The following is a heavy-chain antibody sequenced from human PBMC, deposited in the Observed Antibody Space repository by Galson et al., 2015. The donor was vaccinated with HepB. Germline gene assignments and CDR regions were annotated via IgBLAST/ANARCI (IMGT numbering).Heavy chain of an antibody. CDR3: AKEYYDFWSGYLNYYYYYGMDV. J-gene: IGHJ6*02. Sequence: SLRLSCAASGFTFSSYAMHWVRQAPGKGLEWVAVISYDGSNKYYADSVKGRFTISRDNAKNSLYLQMNSLRAEDTALYYCAKEYYDFWSGYLNYYYYYGMDVWGQGTTVTVSS. CDR1: GFTFSSYA. V-gene: IGHV3-30-3*01. CDR2: ISYDGSNK. D-gene: IGHD3-3*01.